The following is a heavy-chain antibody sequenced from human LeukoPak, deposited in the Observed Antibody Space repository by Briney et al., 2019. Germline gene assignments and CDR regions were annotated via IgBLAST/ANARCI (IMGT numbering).Heavy chain of an antibody. D-gene: IGHD1-26*01. CDR2: ISGSGDTT. CDR1: GLTFSSYA. Sequence: AGGSLRLSCAASGLTFSSYAMNWVRQAPGKGLEWVSIISGSGDTTYYADSVKGRFTISRDNSKNTLYLQMNSLRAEDTAVYYCARTWGNYYPFDYWGQGSLVTVSS. V-gene: IGHV3-23*01. CDR3: ARTWGNYYPFDY. J-gene: IGHJ4*02.